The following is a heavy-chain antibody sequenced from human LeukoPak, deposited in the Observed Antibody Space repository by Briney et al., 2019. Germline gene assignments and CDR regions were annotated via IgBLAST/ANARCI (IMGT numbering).Heavy chain of an antibody. J-gene: IGHJ5*02. Sequence: GASVKVSCKASGYTFTGYYMHWVRQAPGQGLEWKGGNIPIFGTANYAQKFQGRVTITADESTSTAYMELSSLRSEDTAVYYCARDPREEVVPGFDPWGQGTLVTVSS. CDR3: ARDPREEVVPGFDP. CDR2: NIPIFGTA. D-gene: IGHD2-2*01. V-gene: IGHV1-69*13. CDR1: GYTFTGYY.